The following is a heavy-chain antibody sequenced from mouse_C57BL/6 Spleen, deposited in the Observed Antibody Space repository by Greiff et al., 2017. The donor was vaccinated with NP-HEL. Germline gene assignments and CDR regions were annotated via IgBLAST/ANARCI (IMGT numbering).Heavy chain of an antibody. CDR1: GYAFTNYL. V-gene: IGHV1-54*01. J-gene: IGHJ1*03. Sequence: QVQLKESGAELVRPGTSVKVSCKASGYAFTNYLIEWVKQRPGQGLEWIGVINPGSGGTNYNEKFKGKATLTADKSSSTAYMQLSSLTSEDSAVYYCARSYYGSSYGYFGGWGTGPTVTVSS. CDR3: ARSYYGSSYGYFGG. D-gene: IGHD1-1*01. CDR2: INPGSGGT.